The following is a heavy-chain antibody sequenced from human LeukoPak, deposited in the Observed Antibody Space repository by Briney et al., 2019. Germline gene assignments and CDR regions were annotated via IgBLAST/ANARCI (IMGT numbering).Heavy chain of an antibody. J-gene: IGHJ5*02. CDR1: GYTFTGYY. CDR3: ATQATSGWHFS. D-gene: IGHD6-19*01. CDR2: INPNSGGT. V-gene: IGHV1-2*02. Sequence: ASVKVSCKASGYTFTGYYMHWVRQAPGQGPEWMGWINPNSGGTNYAQKFQGRVTMTRDTSLSTVYMELSRLRSDDTVVYYCATQATSGWHFSWGQGTLVTVSS.